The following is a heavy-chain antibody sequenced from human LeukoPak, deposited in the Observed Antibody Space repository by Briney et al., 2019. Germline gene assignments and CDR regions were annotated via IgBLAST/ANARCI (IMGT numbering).Heavy chain of an antibody. Sequence: GGSLRLSCAAPGFTFSSYGMHWVRQAPGKGLEWVAVISYDGSNKYYADSVKGRFTISRDNSKNTLYLQMNSLRAEDTAVYYCAKDESRGAAGLFDYWGQGTLVTVSS. D-gene: IGHD6-13*01. J-gene: IGHJ4*02. V-gene: IGHV3-30*18. CDR2: ISYDGSNK. CDR3: AKDESRGAAGLFDY. CDR1: GFTFSSYG.